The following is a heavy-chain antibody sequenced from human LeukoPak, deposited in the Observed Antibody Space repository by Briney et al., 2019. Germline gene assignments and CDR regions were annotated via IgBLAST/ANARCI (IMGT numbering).Heavy chain of an antibody. CDR1: GGSISSSGYY. D-gene: IGHD1/OR15-1a*01. Sequence: PSETLSLTCTVSGGSISSSGYYWGWIRQPPGKGLEWIGSIYYSGSTYYNPSLKSRVTISVDTSKNQFSLKLSSVTAADTAVYYCSRLGIQYNWNTVYYWGQGTLVTVSS. V-gene: IGHV4-39*01. CDR2: IYYSGST. J-gene: IGHJ4*02. CDR3: SRLGIQYNWNTVYY.